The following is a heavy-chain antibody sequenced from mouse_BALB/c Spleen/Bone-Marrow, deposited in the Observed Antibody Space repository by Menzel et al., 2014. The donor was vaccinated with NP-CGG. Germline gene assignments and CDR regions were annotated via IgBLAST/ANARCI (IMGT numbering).Heavy chain of an antibody. CDR2: INPGSGGT. V-gene: IGHV1-54*01. D-gene: IGHD2-1*01. CDR3: ARSRGNLYAMDY. CDR1: GYALTNYL. Sequence: VQRVESGAELVRPGTSVKVSCKASGYALTNYLIDWVKQRPGQGLEWIGVINPGSGGTNYNEKFKGKATLTADKSSSTAYMQLSSLTSDDSAVYFCARSRGNLYAMDYWGQGTSVTVSS. J-gene: IGHJ4*01.